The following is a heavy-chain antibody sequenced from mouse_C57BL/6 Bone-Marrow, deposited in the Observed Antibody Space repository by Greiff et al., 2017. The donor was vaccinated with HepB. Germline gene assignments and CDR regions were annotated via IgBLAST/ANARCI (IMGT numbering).Heavy chain of an antibody. CDR3: ASPYYGKAWFAY. J-gene: IGHJ3*01. V-gene: IGHV5-9*01. D-gene: IGHD1-1*01. CDR1: GFTFSSYT. CDR2: ISGGGGNT. Sequence: EVQGVESGGGLVKPGGSLKLSCAASGFTFSSYTMSWVRQTPEKRLEWVATISGGGGNTYYPDSVKGRFTISRDNAKNTLYLQMSSLRSEDTALYYCASPYYGKAWFAYWGQGTLVTVSA.